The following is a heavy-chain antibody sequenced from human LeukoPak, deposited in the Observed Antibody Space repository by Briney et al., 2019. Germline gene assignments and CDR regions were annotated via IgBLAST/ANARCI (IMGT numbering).Heavy chain of an antibody. D-gene: IGHD2/OR15-2a*01. CDR2: IFYSGGT. J-gene: IGHJ4*02. CDR3: ARRNTADASIDF. V-gene: IGHV4-59*08. Sequence: PSETLSLICTVSGGSMSGHWWSWIRQSPGKGLEWIGDIFYSGGTNNNSPLKSRLTMSLDTSKNQFSLKLSSVTAADTAMYYCARRNTADASIDFWGQGILVIASS. CDR1: GGSMSGHW.